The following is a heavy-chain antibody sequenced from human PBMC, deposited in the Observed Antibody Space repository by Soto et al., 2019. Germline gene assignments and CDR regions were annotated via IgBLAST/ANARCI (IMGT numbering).Heavy chain of an antibody. V-gene: IGHV4-39*07. CDR2: IYFRGST. D-gene: IGHD3-22*01. Sequence: SETLSLTCTVSGCSISSSSYYWGWIRQPPERGLEWIGSIYFRGSTYYNPSLESRVIISVDTSKNQFSLRLSSVTAADTAVYYCARAYYDTAGYGLDPWGQGALVTVSS. CDR3: ARAYYDTAGYGLDP. CDR1: GCSISSSSYY. J-gene: IGHJ5*02.